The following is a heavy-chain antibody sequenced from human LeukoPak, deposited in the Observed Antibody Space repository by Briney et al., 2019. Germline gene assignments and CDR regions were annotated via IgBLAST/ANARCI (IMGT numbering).Heavy chain of an antibody. V-gene: IGHV5-51*01. CDR3: AKGGLLAVAGTGFNY. Sequence: GESLKISCKGSGYSLSSYWIGWVRQMPGKGLEWMGIIYPGDSDSRYSPSFQGQATISVDKSISTAYLQWSSLKASDSAMYYCAKGGLLAVAGTGFNYWGQGTLVTVSS. D-gene: IGHD6-19*01. CDR1: GYSLSSYW. CDR2: IYPGDSDS. J-gene: IGHJ4*02.